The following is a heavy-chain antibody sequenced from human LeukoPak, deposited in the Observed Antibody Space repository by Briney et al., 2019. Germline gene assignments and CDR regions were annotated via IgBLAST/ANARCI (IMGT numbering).Heavy chain of an antibody. J-gene: IGHJ4*02. Sequence: SQTLSLTCAISGDSVSSNSAAWNWIRQSPSRGLEWLGRTYYRSKWYNDYAVSVKSRITINPDTSKNQFSLQLNSVTPEDTAVYYCARDLGMRTYDSNSNYFDYWGQGTLVTVSS. CDR2: TYYRSKWYN. D-gene: IGHD3-22*01. CDR3: ARDLGMRTYDSNSNYFDY. V-gene: IGHV6-1*01. CDR1: GDSVSSNSAA.